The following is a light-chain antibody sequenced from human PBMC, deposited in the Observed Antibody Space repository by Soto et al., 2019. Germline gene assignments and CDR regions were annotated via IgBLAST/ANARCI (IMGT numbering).Light chain of an antibody. V-gene: IGKV3-20*01. Sequence: VVLTQSPATLSLSPGERATLSCRASRHVYINALGWYQQKPGRTPTLLIYGASTRATDVPDRFSATGSGTDFSLTISRVEPEDSAVYYCQQTFHSPRTFGQGTRLEI. J-gene: IGKJ2*01. CDR2: GAS. CDR3: QQTFHSPRT. CDR1: RHVYINA.